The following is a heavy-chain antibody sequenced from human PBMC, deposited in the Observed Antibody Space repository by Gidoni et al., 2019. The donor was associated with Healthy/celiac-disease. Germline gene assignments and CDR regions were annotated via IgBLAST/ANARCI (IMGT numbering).Heavy chain of an antibody. Sequence: EVQLVQSGAEVKKPGESLKISCKGSGYSFTSYWLGWVRQMPGKGLEWMGIIYPGDSDTRYSPSFQGQVTISADKSISTAYLQWSSLKASDTAMYYCARPPSKTGPEDAFDIWGQGTMVTVSS. J-gene: IGHJ3*02. CDR2: IYPGDSDT. V-gene: IGHV5-51*03. CDR1: GYSFTSYW. CDR3: ARPPSKTGPEDAFDI.